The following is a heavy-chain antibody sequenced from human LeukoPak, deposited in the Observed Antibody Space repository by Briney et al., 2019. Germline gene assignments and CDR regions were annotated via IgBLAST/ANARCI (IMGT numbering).Heavy chain of an antibody. D-gene: IGHD3-22*01. CDR2: IYYSGST. Sequence: GSLRLSCAASGFTFSSYAMSWVRQAPGKGLEWIGSIYYSGSTYYNPSLKSRVTISVDTSKNQFSLKLSSVTAADTAVYYCARYSGLLLRIVRQEVWGQGTLVTVSS. CDR1: GFTFSSYA. CDR3: ARYSGLLLRIVRQEV. J-gene: IGHJ4*02. V-gene: IGHV4-39*01.